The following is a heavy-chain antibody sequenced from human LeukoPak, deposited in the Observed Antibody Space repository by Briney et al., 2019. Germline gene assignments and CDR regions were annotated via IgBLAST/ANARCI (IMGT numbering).Heavy chain of an antibody. D-gene: IGHD2-15*01. CDR2: ISGSGGST. CDR1: GFTFSGYA. Sequence: GGSLRLSCAASGFTFSGYAMSWVLQAPGKGLEWVSAISGSGGSTYYADSVKGRFTISRDNSKNTLYLQMNSLRAEDTAVYYCAKDVSNIVVVAATFDYWGQGTLVTVSS. V-gene: IGHV3-23*01. CDR3: AKDVSNIVVVAATFDY. J-gene: IGHJ4*02.